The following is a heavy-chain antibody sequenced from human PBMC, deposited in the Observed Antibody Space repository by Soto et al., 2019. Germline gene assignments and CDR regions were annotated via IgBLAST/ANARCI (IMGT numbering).Heavy chain of an antibody. V-gene: IGHV1-46*01. CDR3: ARVPASYYYDSSGYFDY. Sequence: ASVTVSCKASGYTFTSYFMHWVQQTPGQGLEWMGIINPSGGSTSYAQKFQGRVTMTRDTSTSTVYMELSSLRSEDTAVYYCARVPASYYYDSSGYFDYWGQGTLVTVSS. CDR2: INPSGGST. CDR1: GYTFTSYF. J-gene: IGHJ4*02. D-gene: IGHD3-22*01.